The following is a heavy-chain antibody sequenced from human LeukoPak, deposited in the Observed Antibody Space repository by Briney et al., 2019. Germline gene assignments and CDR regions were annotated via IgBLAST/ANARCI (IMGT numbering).Heavy chain of an antibody. Sequence: ETLSLTCTVSGGSISSSSYYWGWIRQAPGKGLEWVSSISSSSSYIYYADSVKGRFTISRDNAKNSLYLQMNSLRAEDTAVYYCARDLSLGGTTPADAFDIWGQGTMVTVSS. J-gene: IGHJ3*02. CDR2: ISSSSSYI. CDR3: ARDLSLGGTTPADAFDI. CDR1: GGSISSSS. V-gene: IGHV3-21*01. D-gene: IGHD1-26*01.